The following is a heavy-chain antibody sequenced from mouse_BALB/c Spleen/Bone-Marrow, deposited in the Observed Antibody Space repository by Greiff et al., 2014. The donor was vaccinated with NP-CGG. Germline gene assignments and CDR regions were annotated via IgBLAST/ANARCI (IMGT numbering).Heavy chain of an antibody. Sequence: VQLQQPGTVPPRPGTSGRMSFKASGYSFTRYWMHWVKQRPGQGLKWIGAIYPGNSEISYNQKFKGKAKLTAVTSASTAYMELSSLTNEDSAVYYCTIYRYDEDAMDYWGQGTSVTVSS. V-gene: IGHV1-5*01. D-gene: IGHD2-12*01. CDR3: TIYRYDEDAMDY. CDR2: IYPGNSEI. CDR1: GYSFTRYW. J-gene: IGHJ4*01.